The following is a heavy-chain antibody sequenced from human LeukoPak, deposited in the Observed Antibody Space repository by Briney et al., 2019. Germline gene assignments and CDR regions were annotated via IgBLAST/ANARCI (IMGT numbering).Heavy chain of an antibody. CDR1: GYTFTGYY. J-gene: IGHJ4*02. V-gene: IGHV1-2*02. CDR2: INPNSGGT. CDR3: ARVQRYCSSTSCYPDTNFDY. Sequence: ASVKVSCKASGYTFTGYYMHWVRQASGQGLEWMGWINPNSGGTNYAQKFQGRVTMTRDTSISTAYMELSRLRSDDTAVYYCARVQRYCSSTSCYPDTNFDYWGQGTLVTVSS. D-gene: IGHD2-2*01.